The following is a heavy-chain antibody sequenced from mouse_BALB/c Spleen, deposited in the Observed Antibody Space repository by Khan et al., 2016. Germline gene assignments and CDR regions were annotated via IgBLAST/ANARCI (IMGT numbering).Heavy chain of an antibody. CDR2: IRNKANGYTT. CDR1: GFTFTDYY. V-gene: IGHV7-3*02. Sequence: EVELVESGGGFIQPGDSLRLSCATSGFTFTDYYMSWVRQPPGKALEWLGFIRNKANGYTTEYSASVKGRFTISRDNSQSILYLQMNTLRAEDSATYYCARDNYAMDYWGQGTSVTVSS. CDR3: ARDNYAMDY. J-gene: IGHJ4*01.